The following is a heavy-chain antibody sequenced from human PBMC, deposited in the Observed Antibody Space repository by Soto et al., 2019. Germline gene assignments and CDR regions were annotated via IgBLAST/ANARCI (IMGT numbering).Heavy chain of an antibody. CDR2: INPSGGSA. D-gene: IGHD2-2*01. CDR3: XXXXXXXDCYTTSCYSEAWFDP. CDR1: GYTFANYY. V-gene: IGHV1-46*01. Sequence: QVQLVQSGAEVKKPGASVKVSCKASGYTFANYYINWVRQAPGQGLEWMGVINPSGGSARYTQKFQGRVTMTRDTSTSTVYMELSSLRSEDTAMYXXXXXXXXXDCYTTSCYSEAWFDPWGQGTLVTVSS. J-gene: IGHJ5*02.